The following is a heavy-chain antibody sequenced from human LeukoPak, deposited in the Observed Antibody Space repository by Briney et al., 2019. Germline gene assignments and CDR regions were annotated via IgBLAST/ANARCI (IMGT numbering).Heavy chain of an antibody. V-gene: IGHV4-59*08. CDR2: IYYSGST. Sequence: SQTLSLTCTVSGGSISAGYYWSWIRQPPGKGLEWIGFIYYSGSTNYNPSLKSRVTISVDTSKNQFSLNLSSVTAADTAVYYCARLTDLGLPDAFDIWGRGTLVTVSS. CDR3: ARLTDLGLPDAFDI. D-gene: IGHD4/OR15-4a*01. J-gene: IGHJ3*02. CDR1: GGSISAGYY.